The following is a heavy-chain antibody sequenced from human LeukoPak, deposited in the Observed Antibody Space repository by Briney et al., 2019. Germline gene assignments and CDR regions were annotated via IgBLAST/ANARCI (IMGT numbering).Heavy chain of an antibody. J-gene: IGHJ5*02. CDR3: ASARYCGSTSCYSFFGP. Sequence: GGSLRLSCAASGFTFSSYSMNWVRQAPGKGLEWVSYISSSSSTIYHADSVKGRFITSRDNSKNTLYLQVSNLRAEDTAIYYCASARYCGSTSCYSFFGPWGQGTLVTVSS. CDR2: ISSSSSTI. CDR1: GFTFSSYS. V-gene: IGHV3-48*01. D-gene: IGHD2-2*01.